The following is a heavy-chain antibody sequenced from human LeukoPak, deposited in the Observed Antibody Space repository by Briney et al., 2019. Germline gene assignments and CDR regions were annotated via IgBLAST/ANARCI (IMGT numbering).Heavy chain of an antibody. CDR3: VRGGPSTWS. J-gene: IGHJ5*02. CDR2: INHDGSDT. V-gene: IGHV3-74*01. D-gene: IGHD2-15*01. CDR1: GFTFSSYW. Sequence: AGGSLRLSCAASGFTFSSYWMHWVRQVPGRGPVWVSRINHDGSDTIYADSVRGRFTISRDDAKNTLYLQMNNLRAEDTAVYYCVRGGPSTWSWGQGTLVTVSS.